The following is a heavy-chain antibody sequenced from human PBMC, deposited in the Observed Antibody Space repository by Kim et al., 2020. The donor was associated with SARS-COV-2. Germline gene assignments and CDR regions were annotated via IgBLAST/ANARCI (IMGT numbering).Heavy chain of an antibody. J-gene: IGHJ4*02. V-gene: IGHV4-34*01. Sequence: IDHSGSSNYNPSLKSRDTISIDTSNNQFSLKMNSVTAADTAIYYCARYDFWSRGTLVTVSS. CDR2: IDHSGSS. CDR3: ARYDF. D-gene: IGHD3-3*01.